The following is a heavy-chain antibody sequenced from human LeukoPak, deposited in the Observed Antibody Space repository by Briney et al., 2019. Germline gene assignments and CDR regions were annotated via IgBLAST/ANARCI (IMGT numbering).Heavy chain of an antibody. D-gene: IGHD1-14*01. J-gene: IGHJ6*03. CDR2: INHSGST. V-gene: IGHV4-34*01. Sequence: SETLSLTCAVYGGSFSGYYWSWIRQPPGKGLEWIGEINHSGSTNYNPSLKSRVTISVDTSKNQFSLKLSSVTAADTAVYYCARGLPEYYYYYMDVWGKGTLVTVSS. CDR3: ARGLPEYYYYYMDV. CDR1: GGSFSGYY.